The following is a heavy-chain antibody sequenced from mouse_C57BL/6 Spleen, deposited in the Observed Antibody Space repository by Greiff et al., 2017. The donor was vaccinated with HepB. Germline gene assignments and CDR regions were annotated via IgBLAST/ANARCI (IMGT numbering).Heavy chain of an antibody. CDR1: GFTFSDYY. CDR2: INYDGSST. Sequence: VQLKESEGGLVQPGSSMKLSCTASGFTFSDYYMAWVRQVPEKGLEWVANINYDGSSTYYLDSLKSRFIISRDNAKNILYLQMSSLKSEDTATYYCARAGDYDGTYYAMDYWGQGTSVTVSS. D-gene: IGHD2-4*01. V-gene: IGHV5-16*01. J-gene: IGHJ4*01. CDR3: ARAGDYDGTYYAMDY.